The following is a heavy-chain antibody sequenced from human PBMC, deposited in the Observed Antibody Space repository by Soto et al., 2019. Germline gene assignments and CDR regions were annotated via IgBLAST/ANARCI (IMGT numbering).Heavy chain of an antibody. CDR2: ISYDGSNK. D-gene: IGHD3-16*01. V-gene: IGHV3-30*18. J-gene: IGHJ4*02. CDR1: GFTFSSYG. Sequence: QVQLVESGGGVVQPGRSLRLSCAASGFTFSSYGMHWFRQAPGKGLEWVAVISYDGSNKYYADSVKGRFTISRDNSKNTLYLQMNSLRAEDTAVYYCAKEHPAGGPFDYWGQGTLVTVSS. CDR3: AKEHPAGGPFDY.